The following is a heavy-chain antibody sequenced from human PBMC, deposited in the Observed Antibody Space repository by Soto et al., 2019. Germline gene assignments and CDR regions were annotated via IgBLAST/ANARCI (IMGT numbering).Heavy chain of an antibody. Sequence: QVQLVQSGAEVKKPGASVKVSCKASGYTFTSYDINWVRQATGQGLEWMGWMNPNSGNTGYAQKFQGRVTMTRNTSISTAYMELSSLRSENTAVYYCAGGGCSSTSCHLDYWGQGTLVTVSS. CDR3: AGGGCSSTSCHLDY. V-gene: IGHV1-8*01. CDR2: MNPNSGNT. CDR1: GYTFTSYD. D-gene: IGHD2-2*01. J-gene: IGHJ4*02.